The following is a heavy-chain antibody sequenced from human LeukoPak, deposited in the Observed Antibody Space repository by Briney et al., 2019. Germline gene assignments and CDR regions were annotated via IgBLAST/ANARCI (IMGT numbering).Heavy chain of an antibody. CDR1: GGSISSYY. CDR3: AGSPGGWSDS. CDR2: IYYSGST. D-gene: IGHD3-10*01. Sequence: TSETLSLTCTVSGGSISSYYWSWIRQPPGKGLEWIGYIYYSGSTNYNPSLKSRVTISVDTSKNQFSLKLSSVTAADTAVYYCAGSPGGWSDSWGQGTLVTVSS. J-gene: IGHJ5*01. V-gene: IGHV4-59*01.